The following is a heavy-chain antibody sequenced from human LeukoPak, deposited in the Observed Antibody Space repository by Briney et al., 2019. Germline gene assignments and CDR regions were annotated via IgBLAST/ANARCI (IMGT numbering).Heavy chain of an antibody. J-gene: IGHJ4*02. Sequence: WASVTVSCTASGYTFTSNYIHWVRQAPGQGLEWMGMIYPRDGSTSYAQKFQGRVTVTRDTSTSTVHMELSGLRSEDTAVHYCARDQEGFDYWGQGTLVTVSS. V-gene: IGHV1-46*01. CDR1: GYTFTSNY. CDR3: ARDQEGFDY. CDR2: IYPRDGST.